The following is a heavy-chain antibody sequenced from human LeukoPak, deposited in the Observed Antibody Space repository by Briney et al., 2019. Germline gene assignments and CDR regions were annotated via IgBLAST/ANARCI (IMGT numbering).Heavy chain of an antibody. J-gene: IGHJ4*02. D-gene: IGHD5-12*01. Sequence: ASVKVSCKASGYTFTGYYMHWVRQAPGQGLEWMGWINPNSGGTNYAQKFQGRVTMTRDTSISTAYMEQSRLRSDDTAVYYCARDFGRGYSGYDSNWGQGTLVTVSS. V-gene: IGHV1-2*02. CDR2: INPNSGGT. CDR3: ARDFGRGYSGYDSN. CDR1: GYTFTGYY.